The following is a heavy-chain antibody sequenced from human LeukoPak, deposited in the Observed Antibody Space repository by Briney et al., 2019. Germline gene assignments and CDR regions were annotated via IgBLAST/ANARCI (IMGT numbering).Heavy chain of an antibody. CDR2: IKEDGIET. Sequence: GGSLRLSCAASGFMFSSNWMSWVRLAPGKGLEWVANIKEDGIETYYVDSVKGRFTISRDNAKNSLYLQMNSLRVEDTAVYYCAKEGRSLQTYWGQGTLVTVSS. J-gene: IGHJ4*02. V-gene: IGHV3-7*03. CDR3: AKEGRSLQTY. D-gene: IGHD5-24*01. CDR1: GFMFSSNW.